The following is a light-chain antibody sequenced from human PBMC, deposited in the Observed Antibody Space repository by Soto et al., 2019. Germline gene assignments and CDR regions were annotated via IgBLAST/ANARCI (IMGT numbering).Light chain of an antibody. CDR2: DAS. V-gene: IGKV3-20*01. CDR1: QGIGDT. Sequence: EVVMTQSPATLSVSPGEGATLSCRASQGIGDTLAWYQHKPGQAPRLLIYDASNRATGIPARFSGSGSGTDFTLTISRLEPEDFAVYYCQQYGSSAWTFGQGTKVDIK. J-gene: IGKJ1*01. CDR3: QQYGSSAWT.